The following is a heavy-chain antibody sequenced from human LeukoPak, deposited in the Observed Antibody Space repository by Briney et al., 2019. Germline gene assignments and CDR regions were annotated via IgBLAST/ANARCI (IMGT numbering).Heavy chain of an antibody. J-gene: IGHJ4*02. CDR2: IKPDGSEK. V-gene: IGHV3-7*01. CDR3: AREIWWRLDH. D-gene: IGHD5-12*01. CDR1: GFTFSRDY. Sequence: GGSLRLSCSASGFTFSRDYMSWVRQAPGKGLECVAKIKPDGSEKFYMESVRGRFTISRDNSKNSLYLHLNSLRDEDTAVYYCAREIWWRLDHWGQGRLVTVSS.